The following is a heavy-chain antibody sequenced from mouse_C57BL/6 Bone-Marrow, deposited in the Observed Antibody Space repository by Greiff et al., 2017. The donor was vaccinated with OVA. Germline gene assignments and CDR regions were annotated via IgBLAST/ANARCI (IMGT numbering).Heavy chain of an antibody. V-gene: IGHV5-6*02. CDR3: ARRDYDGYFDY. D-gene: IGHD2-4*01. J-gene: IGHJ2*01. CDR1: GFTFSSYG. CDR2: ISSGGSYT. Sequence: EVKLAESGGDLVKPGGSLKLSCAASGFTFSSYGMSWVRQTPDKRLEWVATISSGGSYTYYPDSVKGRFTISRDNAKNTLYLQMSSLKSEDTAMYYCARRDYDGYFDYWGQGTTLTVSS.